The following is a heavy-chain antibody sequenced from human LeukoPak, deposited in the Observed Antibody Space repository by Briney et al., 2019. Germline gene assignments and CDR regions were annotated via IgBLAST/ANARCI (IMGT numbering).Heavy chain of an antibody. V-gene: IGHV4-4*02. Sequence: AGTLSLTCAVSGGSISSSNWWSWVRQPPGKGLEWIGEIYHSGSTNYNPSLKSRVTISVDKSKNQFSLKLSSVTAADTAVYYCARNYFGSGTYPFDYWGQGTLVTVSS. CDR3: ARNYFGSGTYPFDY. J-gene: IGHJ4*02. CDR1: GGSISSSNW. CDR2: IYHSGST. D-gene: IGHD3-10*01.